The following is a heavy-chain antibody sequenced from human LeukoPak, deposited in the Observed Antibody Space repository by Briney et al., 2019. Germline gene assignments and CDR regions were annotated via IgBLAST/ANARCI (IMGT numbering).Heavy chain of an antibody. J-gene: IGHJ4*02. V-gene: IGHV3-7*01. Sequence: QSGGSLRLSRVVSGFTFSSYWMSWVRQAPGKGLEWVANIKEDGSQAYYVDSVKGRFTISRDNAKNSLYLQMNCLRDEDTAVYYRARQRFRGQGTLVPVSS. CDR2: IKEDGSQA. D-gene: IGHD5-24*01. CDR3: ARQRF. CDR1: GFTFSSYW.